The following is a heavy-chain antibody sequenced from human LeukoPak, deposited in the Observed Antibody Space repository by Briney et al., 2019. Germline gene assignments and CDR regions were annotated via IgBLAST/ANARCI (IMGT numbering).Heavy chain of an antibody. CDR3: ARGVVPAAIPDYYYYMDV. CDR2: IIPIFGTA. CDR1: GGTFSSYA. V-gene: IGHV1-69*05. Sequence: ASVNVSCKASGGTFSSYAISWVRQAPGQGLECMGGIIPIFGTANYAQKFQGRVTITTDESTSTAYMELSSLRSEDTAVYYCARGVVPAAIPDYYYYMDVWGKGTTVTVSS. J-gene: IGHJ6*03. D-gene: IGHD2-2*02.